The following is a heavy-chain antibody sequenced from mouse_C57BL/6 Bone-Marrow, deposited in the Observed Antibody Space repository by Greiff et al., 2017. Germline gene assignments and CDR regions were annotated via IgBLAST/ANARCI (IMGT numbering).Heavy chain of an antibody. CDR2: IHPNSGST. Sequence: QVQLQQPGAELVKPGASVKLSCKASGYTFTSYWMHWVKQRPGQGLEWIGMIHPNSGSTNYNEKFKSKATLTVDESSSTAYMQLSSLTSEDSAVYYCARGAYYYGSPYYFDYWGQGTTLTVSS. CDR1: GYTFTSYW. CDR3: ARGAYYYGSPYYFDY. J-gene: IGHJ2*01. D-gene: IGHD1-1*01. V-gene: IGHV1-64*01.